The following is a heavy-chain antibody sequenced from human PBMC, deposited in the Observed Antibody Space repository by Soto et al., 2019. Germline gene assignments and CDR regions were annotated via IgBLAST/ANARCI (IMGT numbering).Heavy chain of an antibody. CDR1: GFSLSTSGVG. D-gene: IGHD6-19*01. CDR2: IYWDDDK. J-gene: IGHJ4*02. Sequence: QITLKESGPTLVKPTQTLTLTCTFSGFSLSTSGVGVGWIRQPPGKALEWLALIYWDDDKRYSPSLKSRLTITKDTSKNPVVLTMTNMDPVDTATYYCAHRRGDSSGWGYFDYWGQGTLVTVSS. CDR3: AHRRGDSSGWGYFDY. V-gene: IGHV2-5*02.